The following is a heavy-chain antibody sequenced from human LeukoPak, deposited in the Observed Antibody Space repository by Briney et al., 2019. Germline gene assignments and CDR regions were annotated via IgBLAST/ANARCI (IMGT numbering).Heavy chain of an antibody. V-gene: IGHV1-2*02. J-gene: IGHJ5*02. CDR3: AGDSDIVAVPAALWWFDP. CDR2: INPNSGGT. Sequence: GASVKVSCKASGYTFTGYYMHWVRQAPGQGLEWMGWINPNSGGTNYAQKFQGRVTMTRDTSISTAYMELSRLRSDDTAVYYCAGDSDIVAVPAALWWFDPWGQGTLVTVSS. CDR1: GYTFTGYY. D-gene: IGHD2-2*01.